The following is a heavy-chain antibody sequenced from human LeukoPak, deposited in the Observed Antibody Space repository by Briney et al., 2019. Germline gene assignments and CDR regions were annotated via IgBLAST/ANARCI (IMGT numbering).Heavy chain of an antibody. CDR1: GGSISSSSY. CDR3: ATFAGGNYYDSSG. Sequence: PSETLSLTCTVSGGSISSSSYWGWIRQPPGKGLEWIGSIYCSGSTYDNPSLKSRVAISVDTSKNQFSLKLSSVTAADTAVYYCATFAGGNYYDSSGWGQGTLVTVSS. V-gene: IGHV4-39*01. D-gene: IGHD3-22*01. J-gene: IGHJ4*02. CDR2: IYCSGST.